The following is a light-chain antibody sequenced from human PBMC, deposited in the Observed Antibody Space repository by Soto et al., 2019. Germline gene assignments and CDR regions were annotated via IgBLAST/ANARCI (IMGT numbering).Light chain of an antibody. V-gene: IGKV3-15*01. CDR1: QSVTSN. J-gene: IGKJ2*01. CDR2: GAS. CDR3: QQYNNWPPA. Sequence: IVMTQSPATLSVSPGERATLSCRASQSVTSNFAWYQQKPGQAPRLLIYGASTRATGIPARFSGSGSGTDFTLTISSLQSEDFAVYYCQQYNNWPPAFGQGTKLELK.